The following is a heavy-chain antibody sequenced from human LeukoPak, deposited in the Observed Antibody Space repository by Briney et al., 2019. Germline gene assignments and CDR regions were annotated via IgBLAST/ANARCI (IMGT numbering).Heavy chain of an antibody. J-gene: IGHJ4*02. CDR3: AKSHHVTAIDY. V-gene: IGHV3-23*01. CDR2: ISGSGGST. Sequence: GGTLRLSCAASGFTFSNYGMSWVRQAPGKGLEWVSAISGSGGSTYYADSVKGRFTISRDNSKNTLYLQMNSLRAEDTAVYYCAKSHHVTAIDYWGQGTLVTVSS. CDR1: GFTFSNYG. D-gene: IGHD2-21*02.